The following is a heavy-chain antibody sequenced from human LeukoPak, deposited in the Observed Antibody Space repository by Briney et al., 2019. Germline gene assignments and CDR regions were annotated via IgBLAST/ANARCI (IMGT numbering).Heavy chain of an antibody. J-gene: IGHJ4*02. CDR3: AKSHHVTAIDY. V-gene: IGHV3-23*01. CDR2: ISGSGGST. Sequence: GGTLRLSCAASGFTFSNYGMSWVRQAPGKGLEWVSAISGSGGSTYYADSVKGRFTISRDNSKNTLYLQMNSLRAEDTAVYYCAKSHHVTAIDYWGQGTLVTVSS. CDR1: GFTFSNYG. D-gene: IGHD2-21*02.